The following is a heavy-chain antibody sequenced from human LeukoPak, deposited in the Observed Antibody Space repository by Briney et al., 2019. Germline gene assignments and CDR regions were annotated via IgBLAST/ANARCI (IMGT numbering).Heavy chain of an antibody. V-gene: IGHV4-59*01. CDR2: IYYSGST. D-gene: IGHD6-19*01. CDR3: AGERGEEYSSGWYKRNYFDN. J-gene: IGHJ4*02. Sequence: SETLSLTCTVSGGSISSYYWSWIRQPPGKGLEWIGYIYYSGSTNYNPSLKSRDTISVDTSKNQFSLKLSSVTAADTAVYYCAGERGEEYSSGWYKRNYFDNWGQGIRVTVSS. CDR1: GGSISSYY.